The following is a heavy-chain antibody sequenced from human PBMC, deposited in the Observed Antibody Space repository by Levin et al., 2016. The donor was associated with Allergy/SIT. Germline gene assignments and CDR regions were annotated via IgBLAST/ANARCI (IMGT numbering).Heavy chain of an antibody. CDR2: FYPGDSNT. D-gene: IGHD3-22*01. V-gene: IGHV5-51*01. CDR3: ARGGNRPDSSGYYYWDFDY. J-gene: IGHJ4*02. CDR1: GYSFTSYW. Sequence: GESLKISCQGSGYSFTSYWIGWVRQMPGKGLEWMGIFYPGDSNTRYSPSFQGQVTISADKSISTAYLQWSSLKASDTAMYYCARGGNRPDSSGYYYWDFDYWGQGTLVTVSS.